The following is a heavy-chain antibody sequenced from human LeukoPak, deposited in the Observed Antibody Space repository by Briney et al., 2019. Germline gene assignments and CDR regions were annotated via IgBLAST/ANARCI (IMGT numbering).Heavy chain of an antibody. CDR2: IKQDGSEK. CDR3: ARARVAKSSSSFLGVSHRRYYFDY. Sequence: PGGSLRLSCAASGFTFSSYWMSWVRQAPGKGLEWVANIKQDGSEKYYVDSVKGRFTISRDNAKNSLYLQMNSLRAEDTAVYYCARARVAKSSSSFLGVSHRRYYFDYWGQGTLVTVSS. D-gene: IGHD6-6*01. J-gene: IGHJ4*02. V-gene: IGHV3-7*01. CDR1: GFTFSSYW.